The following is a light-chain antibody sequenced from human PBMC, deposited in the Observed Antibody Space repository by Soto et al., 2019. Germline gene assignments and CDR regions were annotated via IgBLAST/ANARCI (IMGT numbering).Light chain of an antibody. J-gene: IGKJ4*01. CDR1: QDIKNY. Sequence: DIQMTQSPSSLSASVGDRVTITCQASQDIKNYLNWYQQKPGKAPKLLMYLASTLETGVPSRFSGGGSGTHFTFTISNLQPEDIATYYCQQFDELPRTFGGGTKVDIK. V-gene: IGKV1-33*01. CDR3: QQFDELPRT. CDR2: LAS.